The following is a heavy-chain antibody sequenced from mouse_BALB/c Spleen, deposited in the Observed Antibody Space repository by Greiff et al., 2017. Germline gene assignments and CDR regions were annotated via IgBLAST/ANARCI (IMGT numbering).Heavy chain of an antibody. CDR2: ISSGGGST. V-gene: IGHV5-12-1*01. D-gene: IGHD2-1*01. Sequence: EVQLVESGGGLVKPGGSLKLSCAASGFAFSSYDMSWVRQTPEKRLEWVAYISSGGGSTYYPDTVKGRFTISRDNAKNTLYLQMSSLKSEDTAMYYCARPGNYAWFAYWGQGTLVTVSA. J-gene: IGHJ3*01. CDR1: GFAFSSYD. CDR3: ARPGNYAWFAY.